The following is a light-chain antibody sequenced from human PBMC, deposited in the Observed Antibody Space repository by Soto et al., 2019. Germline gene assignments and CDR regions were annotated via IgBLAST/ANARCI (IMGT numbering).Light chain of an antibody. V-gene: IGKV1-39*01. Sequence: DIQMTQSPSSLSASVEDRFIITCRASQSISNHLNWYQQKPGKAPKLLIFAASSLQSGVPSRFSGSRSGPDFTLTISSLQPEDFATYYCQQSYSSHPTFGQGTKVDI. CDR2: AAS. J-gene: IGKJ1*01. CDR1: QSISNH. CDR3: QQSYSSHPT.